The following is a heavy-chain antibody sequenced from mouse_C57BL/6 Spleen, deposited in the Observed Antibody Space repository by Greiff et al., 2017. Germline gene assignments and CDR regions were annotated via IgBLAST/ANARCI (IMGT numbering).Heavy chain of an antibody. V-gene: IGHV1-64*01. CDR2: IHPNSGST. Sequence: QVQLKQPGAELVKPGASVKLSCKASGYTFTSYWMHWVKQRPGQGLEWIGMIHPNSGSTNYNEKFKSKATLTVDKSSSTAYIQLSSLTSEDSAVYYCAGYGSSYVWFAYWGQGTLVTVSA. J-gene: IGHJ3*01. CDR1: GYTFTSYW. CDR3: AGYGSSYVWFAY. D-gene: IGHD1-1*01.